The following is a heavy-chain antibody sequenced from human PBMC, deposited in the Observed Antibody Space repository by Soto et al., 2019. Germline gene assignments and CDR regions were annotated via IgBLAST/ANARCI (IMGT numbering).Heavy chain of an antibody. CDR1: GYTFTSYA. CDR2: INAGNGNT. CDR3: ARVTGWYFPDY. D-gene: IGHD6-19*01. J-gene: IGHJ4*02. V-gene: IGHV1-3*01. Sequence: ASVKVSCKASGYTFTSYAMHWVRQAPGQRLEWMGWINAGNGNTKYSQKFQGRVTITRDTSASTAYMELSSLRSEDTAVYYCARVTGWYFPDYWGQGTLVIVSS.